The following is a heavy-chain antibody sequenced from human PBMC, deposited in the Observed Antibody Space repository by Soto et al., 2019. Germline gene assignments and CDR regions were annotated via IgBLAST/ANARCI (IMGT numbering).Heavy chain of an antibody. Sequence: QVQLVQSGTEVKKPGASVKISCKASGYTFTGYYIYWVRQAPGQGLEFMGAINSGGGNTDYAQKFQGRVTVTRDTSTSTVYMELTSLRFDDTAVYYCAREDTAMVSLYYYYGMDVWGQGTTVTVSS. CDR1: GYTFTGYY. J-gene: IGHJ6*02. V-gene: IGHV1-46*01. CDR2: INSGGGNT. CDR3: AREDTAMVSLYYYYGMDV. D-gene: IGHD5-18*01.